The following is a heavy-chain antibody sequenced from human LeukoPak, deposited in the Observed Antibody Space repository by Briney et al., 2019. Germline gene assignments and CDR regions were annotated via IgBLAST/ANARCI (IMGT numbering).Heavy chain of an antibody. V-gene: IGHV3-30*04. Sequence: RRSLRLSCAASGFIFSNYAMHWVRQAPGKGLEWVAVISYDGSNKYYIDSVKGRFTISRDNSQNTLYLQMNSLRAEDTAVYYCATHYYDSSGYLSPDYWGQGTLVTVSS. CDR3: ATHYYDSSGYLSPDY. CDR2: ISYDGSNK. J-gene: IGHJ4*02. CDR1: GFIFSNYA. D-gene: IGHD3-22*01.